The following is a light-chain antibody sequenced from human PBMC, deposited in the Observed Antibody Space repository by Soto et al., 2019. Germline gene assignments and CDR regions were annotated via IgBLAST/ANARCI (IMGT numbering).Light chain of an antibody. Sequence: QSVLTQPPSVSAAPGQKVTISCSGSSSNIGNNYVSWYQHLPGTAPKVLIYDNNKRPSGIPDRFSGSKSGTSATLGITGIQTGDEGDYYCGTWDTSLSAVVFGGGTKVTVL. V-gene: IGLV1-51*01. CDR3: GTWDTSLSAVV. CDR2: DNN. J-gene: IGLJ2*01. CDR1: SSNIGNNY.